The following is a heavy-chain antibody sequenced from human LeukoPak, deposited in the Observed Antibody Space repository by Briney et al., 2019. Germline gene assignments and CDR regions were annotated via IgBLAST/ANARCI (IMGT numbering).Heavy chain of an antibody. CDR1: GFTFSSYG. Sequence: SGGSLRLSCAASGFTFSSYGTYWVRQAPGKGLEWVAVISYDGNIKYYADSVRGRFTISRDNSKNTLYLQMNSLRAEDTAVYYCVKAPGGYDSSGYGDYWGQGTLVTVSS. V-gene: IGHV3-30*18. D-gene: IGHD3-22*01. CDR3: VKAPGGYDSSGYGDY. J-gene: IGHJ4*02. CDR2: ISYDGNIK.